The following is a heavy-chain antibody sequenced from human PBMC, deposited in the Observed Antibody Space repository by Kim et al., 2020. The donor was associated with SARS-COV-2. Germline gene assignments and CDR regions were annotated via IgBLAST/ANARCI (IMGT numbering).Heavy chain of an antibody. CDR2: INHSGST. CDR1: GGSFSGYY. Sequence: SETLSLTCAVYGGSFSGYYWSWIRQPPGKGLEWIGEINHSGSTNYNPSLKSRVTISVDTSKNQFSLKLSSVTAADTAVYYCAARTMSITMVRGVIIARYYFDYWGQGTLVTVSS. J-gene: IGHJ4*02. V-gene: IGHV4-34*01. CDR3: AARTMSITMVRGVIIARYYFDY. D-gene: IGHD3-10*01.